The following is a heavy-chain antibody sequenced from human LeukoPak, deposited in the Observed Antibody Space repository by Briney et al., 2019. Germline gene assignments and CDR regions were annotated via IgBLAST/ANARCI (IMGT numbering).Heavy chain of an antibody. CDR3: ARLNTNWGSAFDI. CDR1: GYSFTSYW. V-gene: IGHV5-51*01. CDR2: IYPGDSDT. D-gene: IGHD7-27*01. J-gene: IGHJ3*02. Sequence: GESLKISCKGSGYSFTSYWIGWVRQMPGKGLEWMGIIYPGDSDTRYSPSFQGQVTISADKSISTAYLQWSSLKASDTAVYYCARLNTNWGSAFDIWGQGTMVTVSS.